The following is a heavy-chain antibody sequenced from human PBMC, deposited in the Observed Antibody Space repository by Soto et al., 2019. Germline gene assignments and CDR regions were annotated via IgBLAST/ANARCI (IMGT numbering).Heavy chain of an antibody. J-gene: IGHJ4*02. CDR2: IKQDGSEK. CDR3: ARDLISSTTSCYAGFDY. D-gene: IGHD2-2*01. V-gene: IGHV3-7*01. Sequence: ESGGGLVQPGGSLRLSCAASGFTFSSYWMSWVRQAPGKGLEWVANIKQDGSEKYYVDSVKGRFTISRDNAKNSLYLQLNSLRAEDTAVYYCARDLISSTTSCYAGFDYWGQGTLVTVSS. CDR1: GFTFSSYW.